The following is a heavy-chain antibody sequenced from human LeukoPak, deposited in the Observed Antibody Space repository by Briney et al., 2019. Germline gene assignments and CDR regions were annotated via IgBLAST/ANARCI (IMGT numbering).Heavy chain of an antibody. CDR2: ISGSGGNT. J-gene: IGHJ4*02. Sequence: SGGSLRLSCAASGFTFSSYAMSWVRQAPGKGLDCVSAISGSGGNTYYADSVKGRFTISRDNSKNTLYLQMNSLRAEDTAVYYCAKDQYGGNPQYYFDYWGQGTLVTVSS. CDR3: AKDQYGGNPQYYFDY. CDR1: GFTFSSYA. V-gene: IGHV3-23*01. D-gene: IGHD4-23*01.